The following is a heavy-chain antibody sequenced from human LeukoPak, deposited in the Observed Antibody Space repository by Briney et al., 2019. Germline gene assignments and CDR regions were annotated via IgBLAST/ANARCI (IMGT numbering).Heavy chain of an antibody. CDR3: ARDSRRYCSGGSCYSGLDY. Sequence: GGSLRLSCAASGFTFDDYAMHWVRQAPGKGLEWVSGISWNSGSIGYADSVKGRFTISRDNAKNSLYLQMNSLRAEDMALYYCARDSRRYCSGGSCYSGLDYWGQGTLVTVSS. CDR2: ISWNSGSI. CDR1: GFTFDDYA. V-gene: IGHV3-9*03. D-gene: IGHD2-15*01. J-gene: IGHJ4*02.